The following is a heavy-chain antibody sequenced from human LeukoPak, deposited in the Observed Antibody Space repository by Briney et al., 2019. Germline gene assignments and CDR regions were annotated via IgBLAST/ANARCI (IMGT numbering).Heavy chain of an antibody. V-gene: IGHV3-30*18. D-gene: IGHD3-10*01. J-gene: IGHJ6*02. CDR3: AKALWFGGFVAGTVYYHYGMDV. Sequence: GGSLRLSCAASRLTFSNYGMHWVRQAPGKGLDWVAVISYDGSKKYYASSVKGRFTISRDNSKNTLYLQMNNLRAEDTAVYYCAKALWFGGFVAGTVYYHYGMDVWGQGTTVTVSS. CDR2: ISYDGSKK. CDR1: RLTFSNYG.